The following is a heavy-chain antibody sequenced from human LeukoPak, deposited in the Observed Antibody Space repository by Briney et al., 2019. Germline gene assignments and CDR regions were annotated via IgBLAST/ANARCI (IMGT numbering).Heavy chain of an antibody. Sequence: GRSLRLPCAASGFTFSSYGMHWVRQAPGKGLEWVAVISYDGSNKYYADSVKGRFTISRDNSKNTLYLQMNSLRAEDTAVYYCAKDKPVVGATTVWGYFDYWGQGTLVTVSS. V-gene: IGHV3-30*18. CDR1: GFTFSSYG. D-gene: IGHD1-26*01. CDR2: ISYDGSNK. J-gene: IGHJ4*02. CDR3: AKDKPVVGATTVWGYFDY.